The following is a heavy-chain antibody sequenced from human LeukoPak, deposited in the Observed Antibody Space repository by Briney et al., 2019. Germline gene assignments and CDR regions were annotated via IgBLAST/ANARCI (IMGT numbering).Heavy chain of an antibody. V-gene: IGHV3-21*01. D-gene: IGHD3-10*01. CDR1: GFNFDNYN. J-gene: IGHJ3*01. CDR2: ISSSSRYI. Sequence: PGGSLRLSCAASGFNFDNYNMNWVRQAPGKGLEWVSFISSSSRYIYYADSVKGRFTISRDNAKNSLYLQMNSLRAEDTAIYYCTKALRDFGSDSFDVWGQGIMVTVSS. CDR3: TKALRDFGSDSFDV.